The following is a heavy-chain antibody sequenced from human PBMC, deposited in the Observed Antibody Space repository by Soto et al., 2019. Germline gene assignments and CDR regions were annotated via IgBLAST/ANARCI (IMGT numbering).Heavy chain of an antibody. V-gene: IGHV1-69*13. CDR2: IIPIFGTA. D-gene: IGHD2-15*01. CDR1: GGTFSSYA. CDR3: ARATDPSYCSGGSCYYDLDY. Sequence: SVKVSCKASGGTFSSYAISWVRQAPGQGLEWMGAIIPIFGTANYAQKLQGRVTITADESTSTAYMELSSLRSEDTAVYYCARATDPSYCSGGSCYYDLDYWGQGTLVTVSS. J-gene: IGHJ4*02.